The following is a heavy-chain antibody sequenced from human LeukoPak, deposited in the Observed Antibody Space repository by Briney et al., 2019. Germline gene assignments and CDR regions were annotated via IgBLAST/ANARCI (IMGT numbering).Heavy chain of an antibody. CDR2: ITRSGPTI. CDR1: GFTFDDYG. Sequence: GGSLRLSCAASGFTFDDYGMSWIRQAPGKGLEWVSYITRSGPTIYYADSVKGRFTISRDNAKNSLFLQMNSLRAEDTAVYYCARDRGWGGWLPLSYWGQGTLVTVSS. CDR3: ARDRGWGGWLPLSY. J-gene: IGHJ4*02. V-gene: IGHV3-11*04. D-gene: IGHD3-22*01.